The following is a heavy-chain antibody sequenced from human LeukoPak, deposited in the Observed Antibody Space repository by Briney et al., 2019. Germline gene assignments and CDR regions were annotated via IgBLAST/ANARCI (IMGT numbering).Heavy chain of an antibody. V-gene: IGHV3-30*02. CDR1: GFSFSNYG. D-gene: IGHD3-10*01. J-gene: IGHJ6*03. Sequence: PGGSLRLSCAGSGFSFSNYGMHWVRQAPGKGLEWVAFIRSDGINKYHADSVKGRFTISRDNSKNTLYLQMNSLRAEDTAVYYCAKLGKTENHYGSGRFSYYYYMDVWGKGTTVTISS. CDR3: AKLGKTENHYGSGRFSYYYYMDV. CDR2: IRSDGINK.